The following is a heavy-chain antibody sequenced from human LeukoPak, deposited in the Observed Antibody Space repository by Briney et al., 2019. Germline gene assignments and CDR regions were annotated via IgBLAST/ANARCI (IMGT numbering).Heavy chain of an antibody. Sequence: GGSLRLSCAASGFTFSQSWMHWVRQAPGRGLVWVSRIHGDGSRSDYADSVKGRFTTSRDNAKQVLYLHMTSLTAEDTAFYYCARGGSPSDYWGHGTLVSVSS. CDR2: IHGDGSRS. D-gene: IGHD1-26*01. V-gene: IGHV3-74*01. CDR1: GFTFSQSW. J-gene: IGHJ4*01. CDR3: ARGGSPSDY.